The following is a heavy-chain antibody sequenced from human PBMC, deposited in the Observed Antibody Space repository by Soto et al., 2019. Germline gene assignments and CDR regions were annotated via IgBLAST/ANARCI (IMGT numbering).Heavy chain of an antibody. CDR2: IIPIFGTA. D-gene: IGHD2-21*02. CDR3: LAYCGGDCYSSYFQH. Sequence: ASVKVSCKASGGTFSSYAISWVRQAPGQGLEWMGGIIPIFGTANYAQKFQGRVTITADESTSTAYMELSSLRSEDTAVYYCLAYCGGDCYSSYFQHWGQGTLVTVSS. J-gene: IGHJ1*01. V-gene: IGHV1-69*13. CDR1: GGTFSSYA.